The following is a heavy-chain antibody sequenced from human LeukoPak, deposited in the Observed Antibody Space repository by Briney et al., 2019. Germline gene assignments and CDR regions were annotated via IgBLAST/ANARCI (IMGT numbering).Heavy chain of an antibody. D-gene: IGHD5-24*01. CDR2: ISYDGSSY. J-gene: IGHJ4*02. Sequence: GGSLRLSCAASGFTFSTYTIHWVRQAPGKGMEWVAVISYDGSSYYYADSVKGRFTISRDDSKNTLYLQMNSLRAEDTAVYYCARASRWLQVGFDYWGQGTPVTVSS. CDR3: ARASRWLQVGFDY. V-gene: IGHV3-30-3*01. CDR1: GFTFSTYT.